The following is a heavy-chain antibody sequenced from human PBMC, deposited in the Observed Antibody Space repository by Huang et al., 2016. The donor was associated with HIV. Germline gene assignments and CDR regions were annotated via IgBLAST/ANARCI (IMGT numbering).Heavy chain of an antibody. CDR3: AKKGGLTGFQPLDY. CDR1: ECTWSSYG. CDR2: ISGSSCNK. D-gene: IGHD2-8*02. J-gene: IGHJ4*02. Sequence: EVQLLESGGGLVKPGGSLRLSCTASECTWSSYGMSWVRQAPGKGLEWVSCISGSSCNKDYSDSVKGRFTISRDKSKNTLYLQMNSLRAEDTAVYFCAKKGGLTGFQPLDYWGQGTQVTVSS. V-gene: IGHV3-23*01.